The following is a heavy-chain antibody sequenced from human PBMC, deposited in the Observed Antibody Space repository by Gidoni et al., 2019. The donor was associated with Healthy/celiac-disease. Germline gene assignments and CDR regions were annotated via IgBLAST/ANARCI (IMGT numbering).Heavy chain of an antibody. Sequence: EVQLVESGGGLVQHGGSLRLSCAASGFTVSSNYRSWVRQATGKGLEWFSVIYSGGSTYYADAVKGRFTISRDNSKNTLYLQMNSLRAEDTAVYYCARDRPYFDYWGQGTLVTVSS. CDR1: GFTVSSNY. J-gene: IGHJ4*02. CDR2: IYSGGST. CDR3: ARDRPYFDY. V-gene: IGHV3-66*01.